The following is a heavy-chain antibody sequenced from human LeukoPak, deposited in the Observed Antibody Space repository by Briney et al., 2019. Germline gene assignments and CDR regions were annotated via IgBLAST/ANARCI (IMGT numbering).Heavy chain of an antibody. D-gene: IGHD6-19*01. Sequence: GGSLRLSCAASGFTVSSNYMSWVHQAPGKGLEWVSVIYSCGSTYYADSVKGRFTISRDNSKNTLYLQMNSLRAEDTAAYYCARGPKSQKQWLFSLFDPWGQGTLDTVSS. V-gene: IGHV3-66*03. CDR1: GFTVSSNY. CDR3: ARGPKSQKQWLFSLFDP. CDR2: IYSCGST. J-gene: IGHJ5*02.